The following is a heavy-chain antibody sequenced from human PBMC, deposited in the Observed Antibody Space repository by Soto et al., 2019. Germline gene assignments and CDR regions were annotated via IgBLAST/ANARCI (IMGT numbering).Heavy chain of an antibody. CDR1: GGSVSSHY. CDR3: ARELKPYNSGWYFTLS. CDR2: IYISGNT. V-gene: IGHV4-4*07. Sequence: QVQLQESGPGLVNPSETLSLTCSVSGGSVSSHYWSWVRQPAGKGLEWIRRIYISGNTKYNPSFKSRVTMSVDTSKNQVSLRLSSVTAADTAVYYCARELKPYNSGWYFTLSWGQGTLVTVSS. J-gene: IGHJ5*02. D-gene: IGHD6-19*01.